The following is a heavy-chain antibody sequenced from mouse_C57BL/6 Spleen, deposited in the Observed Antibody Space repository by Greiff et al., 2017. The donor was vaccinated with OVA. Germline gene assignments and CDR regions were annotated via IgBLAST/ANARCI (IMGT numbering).Heavy chain of an antibody. CDR1: GYTFTSYW. J-gene: IGHJ1*03. V-gene: IGHV1-53*01. CDR2: INPSNGGT. D-gene: IGHD1-1*01. Sequence: VQLQQPGTELVKPGASVKLSCKASGYTFTSYWMHWVKQRPGQGLEWIGNINPSNGGTNYNEKFKSKATLTVDKSSSTAYMQLSSLTSEDSAVYYCAITTVVATRYWYFDVWGTGTTVTVSS. CDR3: AITTVVATRYWYFDV.